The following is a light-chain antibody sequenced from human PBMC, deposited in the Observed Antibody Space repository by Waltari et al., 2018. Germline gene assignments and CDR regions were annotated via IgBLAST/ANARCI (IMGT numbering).Light chain of an antibody. Sequence: QSVLTQPPSVSGAPGQRVTIPCTGSSSNLGAGYDVHWYQQLPGTPPKPPTSVNTKRPSGVPDRIPASKSGTSASLAITGLQAEDEADYYCQSYDSSLTAWVFGGGTKLTVL. CDR2: VNT. CDR1: SSNLGAGYD. CDR3: QSYDSSLTAWV. J-gene: IGLJ3*02. V-gene: IGLV1-40*01.